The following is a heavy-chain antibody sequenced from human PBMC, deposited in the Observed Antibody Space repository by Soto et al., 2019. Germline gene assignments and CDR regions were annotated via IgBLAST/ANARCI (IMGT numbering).Heavy chain of an antibody. CDR2: ISYDGSNK. Sequence: GGSLRLSCAASGFTFSSYGMHWVRQAPGKGLEWVAVISYDGSNKYYADSVKGRFTISRDNSKNTLYLQMNSLRAEDTAVYYCAKANSITIFGVVTGYYFDYWGQGTLVTVSS. D-gene: IGHD3-3*01. CDR3: AKANSITIFGVVTGYYFDY. J-gene: IGHJ4*02. CDR1: GFTFSSYG. V-gene: IGHV3-30*18.